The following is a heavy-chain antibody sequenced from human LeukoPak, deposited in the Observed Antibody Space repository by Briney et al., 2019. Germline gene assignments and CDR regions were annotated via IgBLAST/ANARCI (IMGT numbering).Heavy chain of an antibody. CDR2: ISTGSSTI. CDR1: GFTISSYS. Sequence: GGSLRLSCTASGFTISSYSMNWVRQAPGKGLEWVSYISTGSSTIYYADSVKGRFTISRDNAKNSLYLQMNSLRDEDTAVYYCARDVERTGGTYYYGSGSPRGWGQGTLVTVSS. D-gene: IGHD3-10*01. V-gene: IGHV3-48*02. J-gene: IGHJ4*02. CDR3: ARDVERTGGTYYYGSGSPRG.